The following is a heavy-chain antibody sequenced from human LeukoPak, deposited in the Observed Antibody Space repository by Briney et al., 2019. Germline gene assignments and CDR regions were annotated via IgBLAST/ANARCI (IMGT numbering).Heavy chain of an antibody. V-gene: IGHV3-48*02. CDR3: ARGRLDIVVVPAAMRCYYYGMDV. CDR1: GFTFSSYS. D-gene: IGHD2-2*03. CDR2: ISSSSSTI. J-gene: IGHJ6*02. Sequence: GGSLRLSCAASGFTFSSYSMNWVRQAPGKGLEWVSYISSSSSTIYYADSVKGRFTISRDNAKNSLYLQVNSLRDEDTAVYYCARGRLDIVVVPAAMRCYYYGMDVWGQGTTVTVSS.